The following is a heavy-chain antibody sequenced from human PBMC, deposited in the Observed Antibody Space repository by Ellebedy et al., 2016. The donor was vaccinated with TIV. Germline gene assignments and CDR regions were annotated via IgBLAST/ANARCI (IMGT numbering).Heavy chain of an antibody. CDR3: GRDDPFETGALDY. CDR1: GLTVSNNY. CDR2: IYSGGST. Sequence: GESLKISCAASGLTVSNNYMSWVRQAPGKGLEWVSVIYSGGSTYYADSVKGRFTISRDNSKNTLYLQMNSLRAEDTAVYYCGRDDPFETGALDYWGQGTLVTVSS. J-gene: IGHJ4*02. D-gene: IGHD3-10*01. V-gene: IGHV3-66*01.